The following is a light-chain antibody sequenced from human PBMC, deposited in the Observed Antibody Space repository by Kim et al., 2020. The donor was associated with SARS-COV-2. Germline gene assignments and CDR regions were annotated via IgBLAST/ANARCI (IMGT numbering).Light chain of an antibody. J-gene: IGKJ4*01. Sequence: AIQMTQSPSSLSASVGDRVTITCRSSQGIRNDLGWYQQKPGKAPKLLIYAASSLQSGVPSRFSGSGSGTDFTLTISTLQPEDFATYYCLQDYNYPLFGGGTKVDIK. CDR3: LQDYNYPL. CDR2: AAS. V-gene: IGKV1-6*01. CDR1: QGIRND.